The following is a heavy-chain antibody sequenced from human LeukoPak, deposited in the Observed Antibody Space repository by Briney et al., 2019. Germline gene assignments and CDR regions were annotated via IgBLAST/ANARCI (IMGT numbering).Heavy chain of an antibody. J-gene: IGHJ3*02. CDR3: ALGGSSHSHDAFDI. V-gene: IGHV4-39*07. D-gene: IGHD2-15*01. CDR1: GGSISSSSYY. CDR2: IYYSGST. Sequence: SETLSLTCTVSGGSISSSSYYWGWIRQPPGEGLEWIGSIYYSGSTYYNPSLKSRVTISVDTSKNQFSLQLSSVTAADTAVYYCALGGSSHSHDAFDIWGQGTMVTVSS.